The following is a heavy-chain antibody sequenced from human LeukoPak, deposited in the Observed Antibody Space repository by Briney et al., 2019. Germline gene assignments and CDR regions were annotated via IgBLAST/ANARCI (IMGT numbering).Heavy chain of an antibody. V-gene: IGHV3-23*01. CDR3: AKSWGSSWYYFDY. J-gene: IGHJ4*02. D-gene: IGHD6-13*01. CDR2: ISGSGGST. CDR1: GFTFSSHA. Sequence: GGSLRLSCAASGFTFSSHAMSWVRQAPGKGLEWVSAISGSGGSTYYADSVKGRFTISRDNSKNTLYLQMNSLRAEDTAVYYCAKSWGSSWYYFDYWGQGTLVTVPS.